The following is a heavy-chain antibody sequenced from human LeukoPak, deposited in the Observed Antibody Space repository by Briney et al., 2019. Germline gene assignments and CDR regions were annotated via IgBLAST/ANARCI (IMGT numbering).Heavy chain of an antibody. Sequence: GGSLRLSCAASGFTFSNYNINWVRQAPGKGLEWVSSISSRSSYIYSADSVKGRFTISRDNAKNSLYLEMNSLRGEDTAVYFCARDRETTGYDYWGQGTLVTVSS. CDR1: GFTFSNYN. V-gene: IGHV3-21*01. CDR3: ARDRETTGYDY. D-gene: IGHD5-12*01. CDR2: ISSRSSYI. J-gene: IGHJ4*02.